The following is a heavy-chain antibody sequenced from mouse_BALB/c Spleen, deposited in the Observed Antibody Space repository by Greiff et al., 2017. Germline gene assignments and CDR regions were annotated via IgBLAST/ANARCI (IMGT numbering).Heavy chain of an antibody. J-gene: IGHJ3*01. V-gene: IGHV5-6-3*01. CDR3: ARADYYGSSLRGFAY. CDR2: INSNGGST. D-gene: IGHD1-1*01. Sequence: EVQGVESGGGLVQPGGSLKLSCAASGFTFSSYGMSWVRQTPDKRLELVATINSNGGSTYYPDSVKGRFTISRDNAKNTLYLQMSSLKSEDTAMYYCARADYYGSSLRGFAYWGQGTLVTVSA. CDR1: GFTFSSYG.